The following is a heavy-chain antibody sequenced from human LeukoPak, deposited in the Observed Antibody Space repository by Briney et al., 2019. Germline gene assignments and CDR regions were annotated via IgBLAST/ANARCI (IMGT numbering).Heavy chain of an antibody. D-gene: IGHD6-19*01. CDR2: IRYDGSNK. J-gene: IGHJ4*02. CDR1: GFTFSSYG. CDR3: ARETVAVAGYDY. Sequence: GGSLRLSCAASGFTFSSYGMHWVRQAPGKGLEWVAFIRYDGSNKYYADSVKGRFTISRDNAKNSLYLQMNSLRAEDTAVYYCARETVAVAGYDYWGQGTLVTVSS. V-gene: IGHV3-30*02.